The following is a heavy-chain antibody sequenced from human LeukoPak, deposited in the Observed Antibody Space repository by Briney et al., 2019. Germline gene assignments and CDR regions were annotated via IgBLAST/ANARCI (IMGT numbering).Heavy chain of an antibody. CDR3: ARDKGCSGGSCSMDV. D-gene: IGHD2-15*01. CDR2: IYYSGST. J-gene: IGHJ6*03. CDR1: GDSISSSSYY. V-gene: IGHV4-39*07. Sequence: SETLSLTCTVSGDSISSSSYYWDWIRQPPGKGLEWIGSIYYSGSTYYNPSLKSRVTISVDTSKNQFSLKLSSVTAADTAVYYCARDKGCSGGSCSMDVWGKGTTVTVSS.